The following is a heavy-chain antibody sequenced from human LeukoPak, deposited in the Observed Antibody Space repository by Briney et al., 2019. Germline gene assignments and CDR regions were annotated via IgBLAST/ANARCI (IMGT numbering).Heavy chain of an antibody. CDR2: IYYSGST. CDR3: ARHPGAWDTSEHR. J-gene: IGHJ5*02. V-gene: IGHV4-39*01. CDR1: GLSISSSMYY. D-gene: IGHD1-26*01. Sequence: PSETLSLTCTVSGLSISSSMYYWGWIRQPPGKGLEGIGSIYYSGSTYYNPALKSRVTISVHTSKNPFSLKLSSLTPAYPAVYYSARHPGAWDTSEHRWGQGTLVTVSS.